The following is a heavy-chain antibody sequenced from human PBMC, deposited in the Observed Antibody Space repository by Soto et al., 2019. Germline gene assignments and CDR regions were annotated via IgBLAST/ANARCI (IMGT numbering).Heavy chain of an antibody. Sequence: QVQLEESGPGLVKPSQTLSLTCTVSGGSISSGDYYWNWIRQPPGKGLEWIGYIYYSGNTYYNPSLERRVTISVDTSKKHFSLHLSSVTAADTAVYYCARAWAWYYERSGGVDYWGQGTLVTVSS. J-gene: IGHJ4*02. D-gene: IGHD3-22*01. CDR1: GGSISSGDYY. CDR3: ARAWAWYYERSGGVDY. V-gene: IGHV4-30-4*01. CDR2: IYYSGNT.